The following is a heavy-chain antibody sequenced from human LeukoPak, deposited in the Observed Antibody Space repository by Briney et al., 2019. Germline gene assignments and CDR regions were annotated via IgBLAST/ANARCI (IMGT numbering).Heavy chain of an antibody. D-gene: IGHD1-7*01. V-gene: IGHV3-7*01. Sequence: GGSLRLSCAASGFTFSKTWMSWVRQAPGKGLEWVANIRVDGSERYYVDSVKGRFTISRDNAKNSLYLQMNSLRAEDTAIYYCARDWNYGFDYWGQGTLVTVSS. CDR3: ARDWNYGFDY. CDR2: IRVDGSER. CDR1: GFTFSKTW. J-gene: IGHJ4*02.